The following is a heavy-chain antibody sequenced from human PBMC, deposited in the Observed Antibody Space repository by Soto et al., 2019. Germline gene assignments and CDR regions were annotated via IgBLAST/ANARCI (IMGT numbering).Heavy chain of an antibody. CDR1: GGSISSGGYY. Sequence: PSETLSLTCTVSGGSISSGGYYWSWIRQHPGKGLEWIGYIYYSGSTYYNPSLKSRVTISVDTSKNQFSLKLSSVTAADTAVYYCAGSYGFPSWFAPGGKGTLVPVSS. CDR3: AGSYGFPSWFAP. V-gene: IGHV4-31*03. J-gene: IGHJ5*02. D-gene: IGHD5-18*01. CDR2: IYYSGST.